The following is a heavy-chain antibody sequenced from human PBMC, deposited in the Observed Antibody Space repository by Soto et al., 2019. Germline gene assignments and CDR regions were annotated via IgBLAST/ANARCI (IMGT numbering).Heavy chain of an antibody. D-gene: IGHD5-12*01. CDR3: AKDARPDGYRDFDY. V-gene: IGHV3-23*01. Sequence: QLLESGGGLVQPGGSLRLSCAASGFTFATYTMNWVRQAPGKGLEWVSGIYGSGDSTFYADSVKGRFTISRDNSKKTLYLQMNSLGDEDTAVYYCAKDARPDGYRDFDYWGQGPLVTVYS. CDR1: GFTFATYT. CDR2: IYGSGDST. J-gene: IGHJ4*02.